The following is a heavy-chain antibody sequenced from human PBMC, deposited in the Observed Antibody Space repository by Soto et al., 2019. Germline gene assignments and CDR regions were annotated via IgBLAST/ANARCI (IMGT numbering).Heavy chain of an antibody. D-gene: IGHD3-3*01. J-gene: IGHJ4*02. CDR2: IYYSGST. CDR1: CGSISSSSYY. V-gene: IGHV4-39*01. Sequence: PSETLSLTCTVSCGSISSSSYYWGWIRQPPGKGLEWIGSIYYSGSTYYNPSLKSRVTISVDTSKNQFSLKLSSVTAADTAVYYCATPGDYDFWSGDRFDYWGQGTLVTVSS. CDR3: ATPGDYDFWSGDRFDY.